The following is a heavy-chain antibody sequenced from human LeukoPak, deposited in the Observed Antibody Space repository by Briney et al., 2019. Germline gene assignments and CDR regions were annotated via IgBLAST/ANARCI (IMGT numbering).Heavy chain of an antibody. D-gene: IGHD6-19*01. J-gene: IGHJ4*02. CDR1: GGSISSYY. CDR3: ARGEAAFSSGWYTYYFDY. CDR2: IYYSGTT. V-gene: IGHV4-59*01. Sequence: PSETLSLTCTVSGGSISSYYWSWIRQTPGKGLEWIGYIYYSGTTNYNPSLRSRVAISLDTSKNQFSLKLSSVTAADTAVYYCARGEAAFSSGWYTYYFDYWGQGTLVTVSS.